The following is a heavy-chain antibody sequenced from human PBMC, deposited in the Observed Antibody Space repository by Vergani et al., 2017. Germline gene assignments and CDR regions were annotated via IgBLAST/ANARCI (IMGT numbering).Heavy chain of an antibody. J-gene: IGHJ5*02. CDR3: AIRLNWGYWFDP. Sequence: EAQLVESGGGLVQPGGSLRLSCVGSGFPFNSYLMNWVRQAPGKGLEWVASTNQDGNEKYYVDSVKGRFTISRDNTKNSLYLQMNSLRVEDTAVYYCAIRLNWGYWFDPWGQGTLVTVST. CDR1: GFPFNSYL. D-gene: IGHD7-27*01. V-gene: IGHV3-7*01. CDR2: TNQDGNEK.